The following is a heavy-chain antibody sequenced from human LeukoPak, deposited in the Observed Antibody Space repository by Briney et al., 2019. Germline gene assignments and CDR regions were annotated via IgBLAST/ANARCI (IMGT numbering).Heavy chain of an antibody. J-gene: IGHJ5*02. Sequence: SVKVSCEASGGTFSSYAISWVRQAPGQGLEWMGRIIPIFGTANYAQKFQGRVTITTDESTSTAYMELSSLRSEDTAVYYCARGGGNGRSYYNWFDPWGQGTLVTVSS. CDR2: IIPIFGTA. V-gene: IGHV1-69*05. CDR1: GGTFSSYA. CDR3: ARGGGNGRSYYNWFDP. D-gene: IGHD1-26*01.